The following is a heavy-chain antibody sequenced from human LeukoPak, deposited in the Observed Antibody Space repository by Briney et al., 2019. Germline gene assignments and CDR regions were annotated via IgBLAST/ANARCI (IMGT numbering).Heavy chain of an antibody. CDR3: ARRGSLSEPFAEYFPH. CDR2: IYPVDSDT. V-gene: IGHV5-51*01. Sequence: GESLKISCKGSGYSFTDYWIGWVRQMPGKGLEWMGIIYPVDSDTRYSPSFQGQVIISADRSTSTAYLQWSSLKASDTAVYYCARRGSLSEPFAEYFPHWGQGTLATVSS. D-gene: IGHD3-16*01. CDR1: GYSFTDYW. J-gene: IGHJ1*01.